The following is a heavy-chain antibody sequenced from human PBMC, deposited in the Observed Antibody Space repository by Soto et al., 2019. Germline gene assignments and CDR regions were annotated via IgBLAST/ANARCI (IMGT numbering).Heavy chain of an antibody. D-gene: IGHD1-1*01. Sequence: GGSLRLSCAGSGFTLSDHYIDWVRQAPGKGLEWAAVILYHGSNRYYADSVKGRFSISRDSSKNTLYLQMNSLRAEDTAVYYCAREGYNRFDSWGLGTLVTVSS. CDR2: ILYHGSNR. J-gene: IGHJ4*02. CDR3: AREGYNRFDS. V-gene: IGHV3-30-3*01. CDR1: GFTLSDHY.